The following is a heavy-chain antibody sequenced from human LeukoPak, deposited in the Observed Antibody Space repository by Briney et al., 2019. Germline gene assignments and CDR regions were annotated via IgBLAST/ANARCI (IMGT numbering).Heavy chain of an antibody. CDR2: IRYDGSNK. CDR3: AKDSARGYCSGGSCYSGYYYYYMDV. CDR1: GFTFSNYA. D-gene: IGHD2-15*01. V-gene: IGHV3-30*02. J-gene: IGHJ6*03. Sequence: GGSLRLSCAASGFTFSNYAMHWVRQAPGKGLEWVAFIRYDGSNKYYADSVKGRFTISRDNSKNTLYLQMNSLRAEDTAVYYCAKDSARGYCSGGSCYSGYYYYYMDVWGKGTTVTISS.